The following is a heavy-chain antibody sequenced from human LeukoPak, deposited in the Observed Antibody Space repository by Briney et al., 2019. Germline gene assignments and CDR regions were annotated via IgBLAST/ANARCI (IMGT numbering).Heavy chain of an antibody. V-gene: IGHV4-39*01. Sequence: SETLSLTCTVSGGSISSSNYYWGWIRQPPGKGLEWIGYIFNSGGTYYNPSLKSRVTISVDTSKNQFSLKLSSVTAADTAVYYCARQGYYYDSSGYYLIDYWGQGTLVTVSS. J-gene: IGHJ4*02. CDR1: GGSISSSNYY. D-gene: IGHD3-22*01. CDR2: IFNSGGT. CDR3: ARQGYYYDSSGYYLIDY.